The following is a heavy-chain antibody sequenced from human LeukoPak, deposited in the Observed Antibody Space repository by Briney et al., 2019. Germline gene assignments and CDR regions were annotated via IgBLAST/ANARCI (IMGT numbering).Heavy chain of an antibody. CDR2: ISSRSNTI. CDR1: GFTFSTSG. Sequence: GGSLRLSCAASGFTFSTSGMNWVRQAPEKGPEWISYISSRSNTIYYADSVKGRFTISRDNAKNSLYLQMNSLRAEDTAVYYCARDPTGTTGSWGQGTLVTVSS. CDR3: ARDPTGTTGS. D-gene: IGHD1-1*01. V-gene: IGHV3-48*01. J-gene: IGHJ4*02.